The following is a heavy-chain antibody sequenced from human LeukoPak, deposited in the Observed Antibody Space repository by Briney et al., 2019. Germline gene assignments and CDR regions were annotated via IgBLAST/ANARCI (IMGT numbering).Heavy chain of an antibody. D-gene: IGHD6-19*01. V-gene: IGHV5-51*01. CDR1: GYSFTSYW. J-gene: IGHJ4*02. Sequence: GESLKISCKGSGYSFTSYWIGWVRQMPGKGLEWMGIIYPGDSDTRYSPSFQGQVTISADKSISTAYLQWSSLKASDTAMYYCARQYTPLYSSGWYWFDYWGQGTLVTVSS. CDR3: ARQYTPLYSSGWYWFDY. CDR2: IYPGDSDT.